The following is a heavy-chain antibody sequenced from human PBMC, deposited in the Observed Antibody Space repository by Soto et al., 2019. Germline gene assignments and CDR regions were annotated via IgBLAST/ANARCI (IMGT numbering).Heavy chain of an antibody. D-gene: IGHD2-8*01. CDR2: VSASART. Sequence: QVQLQESGPGLVKPSETLSLTCTVSGDSISNVYWSWIRQPAGKGLESTGRVSASARTNYNPSLQSRVTMSLDTSKNQFSLRLTSVSAADTAVYFCATGMGRYLDLWGRGTLVIVSS. J-gene: IGHJ2*01. CDR1: GDSISNVY. V-gene: IGHV4-4*07. CDR3: ATGMGRYLDL.